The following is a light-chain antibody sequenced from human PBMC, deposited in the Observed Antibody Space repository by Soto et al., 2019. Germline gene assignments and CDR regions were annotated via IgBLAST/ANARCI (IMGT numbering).Light chain of an antibody. CDR2: EVS. CDR3: SSFAGNNNLV. J-gene: IGLJ2*01. Sequence: QSALTQPPSASGSPGQSVTFSCTGTSSDVGGYNYVSWYQQYPGKAPKLMISEVSKRPSGVPDRFSGSKSGNTASLTVSGLQAEDEADYYCSSFAGNNNLVFGGGTKLTVL. V-gene: IGLV2-8*01. CDR1: SSDVGGYNY.